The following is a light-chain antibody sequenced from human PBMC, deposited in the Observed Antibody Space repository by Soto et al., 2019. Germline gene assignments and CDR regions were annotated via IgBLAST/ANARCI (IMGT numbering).Light chain of an antibody. Sequence: EIVMTQSPATLSVSPGERATLSCRASQSVRSNLAWYQQRPGQAPRLLIHDASHRAAGIPARFSGSGFGTDFTLTISSLEPEDAAVYYCQQRSNWPPITFGQGTRLEI. CDR2: DAS. CDR1: QSVRSN. J-gene: IGKJ5*01. CDR3: QQRSNWPPIT. V-gene: IGKV3-11*01.